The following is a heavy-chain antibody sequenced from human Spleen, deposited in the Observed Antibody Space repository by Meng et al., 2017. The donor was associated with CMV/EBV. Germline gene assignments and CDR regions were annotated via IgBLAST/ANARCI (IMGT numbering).Heavy chain of an antibody. J-gene: IGHJ6*02. D-gene: IGHD4-23*01. Sequence: SGPTLVKPTQTLTLTCTFSGFSLSTSGMCVSWVRQPPGKALEWLALIDWDDDKYYSTSLKTRLTISKDTSKNQVVLTMTNMDPVDTATYYCARIQSGGNSGVYYYYGMDVWGQGTTVTVS. CDR2: IDWDDDK. V-gene: IGHV2-70*20. CDR1: GFSLSTSGMC. CDR3: ARIQSGGNSGVYYYYGMDV.